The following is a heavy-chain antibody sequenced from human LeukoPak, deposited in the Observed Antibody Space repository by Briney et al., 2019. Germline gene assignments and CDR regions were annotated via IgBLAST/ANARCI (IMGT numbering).Heavy chain of an antibody. CDR3: ARADRLDGGPYLIGP. J-gene: IGHJ5*02. V-gene: IGHV1-2*02. CDR2: INPNSGGT. Sequence: ASVKVSCKTSGYSFTDYYMHWVRQAPGQGLEWMGWINPNSGGTSSAQKFQGRVSMTRDTSITTVYMEVSWLTSDNTAIYYCARADRLDGGPYLIGPWGQGTLVTVSS. CDR1: GYSFTDYY. D-gene: IGHD2-21*01.